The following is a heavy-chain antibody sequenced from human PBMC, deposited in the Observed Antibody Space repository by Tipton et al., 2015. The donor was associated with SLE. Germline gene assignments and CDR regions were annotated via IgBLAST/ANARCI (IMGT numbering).Heavy chain of an antibody. Sequence: QVQLVQSGPEVKKPGASVKVSCKTSGYTFSNYDINWVRQATGQGLEWMGWINPKSGNTGYVQKFQGRVTMTTDTSISTAYMELRSLRSDDTAVIYCARVGPDYGDYFADAFDIWGQGTVVTVSS. J-gene: IGHJ3*02. CDR3: ARVGPDYGDYFADAFDI. CDR2: INPKSGNT. D-gene: IGHD4-17*01. V-gene: IGHV1-8*01. CDR1: GYTFSNYD.